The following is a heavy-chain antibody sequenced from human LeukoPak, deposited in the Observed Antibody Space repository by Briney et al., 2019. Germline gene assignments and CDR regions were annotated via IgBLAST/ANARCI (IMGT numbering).Heavy chain of an antibody. Sequence: GGSLRLSCAASGFTFSSYAMHWVRQAPGKGLEWVAVISYDGSNKYYADSVKGRFTISRDNSKNTLYLQMNSLRAEDTAMYYCARPVNYDILTGYSPDYWGQGTLVTVSS. CDR1: GFTFSSYA. CDR3: ARPVNYDILTGYSPDY. D-gene: IGHD3-9*01. J-gene: IGHJ4*02. CDR2: ISYDGSNK. V-gene: IGHV3-30-3*01.